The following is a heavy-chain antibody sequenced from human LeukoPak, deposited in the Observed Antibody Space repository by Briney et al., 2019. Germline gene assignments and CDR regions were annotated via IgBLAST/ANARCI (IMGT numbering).Heavy chain of an antibody. CDR1: GFIFSDYG. V-gene: IGHV3-66*01. Sequence: PGGSLRLSCAASGFIFSDYGMIWVRQAPGKGLEWISVIYSGSSTYYADSVKGRFTISRDNSKNTLFLQMNSLRAEDTAVYYCARNDASDIWGQGTMVTVSS. CDR2: IYSGSST. CDR3: ARNDASDI. J-gene: IGHJ3*02.